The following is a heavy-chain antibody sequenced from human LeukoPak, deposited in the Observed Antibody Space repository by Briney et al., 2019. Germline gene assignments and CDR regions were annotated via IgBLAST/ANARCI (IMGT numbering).Heavy chain of an antibody. D-gene: IGHD6-19*01. CDR2: ISAHDGNT. Sequence: GASVKVSCKASGYTFTNYGISWVRQAPGQGLEWMGWISAHDGNTNYALKLQDRVTMTTDTSTSTAYMELRGLRSDDTAVYYCARRSTLYSSGWFYFDYRGQGTLVTVSS. J-gene: IGHJ4*02. CDR3: ARRSTLYSSGWFYFDY. V-gene: IGHV1-18*01. CDR1: GYTFTNYG.